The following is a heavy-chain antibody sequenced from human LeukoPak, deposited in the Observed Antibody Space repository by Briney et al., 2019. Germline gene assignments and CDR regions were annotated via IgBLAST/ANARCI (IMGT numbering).Heavy chain of an antibody. CDR1: GGSISSGGYY. CDR3: ARDYCTTTSCSYSDS. J-gene: IGHJ4*02. Sequence: SETLSLTCTVSGGSISSGGYYWSWIRQPPGKGLEWIGYIYHSGTTYYNPSLKSRVTISVDKYKNQFSLRLSSVTAADTAVYYCARDYCTTTSCSYSDSWGQGILVTVSS. CDR2: IYHSGTT. D-gene: IGHD2-2*01. V-gene: IGHV4-30-2*01.